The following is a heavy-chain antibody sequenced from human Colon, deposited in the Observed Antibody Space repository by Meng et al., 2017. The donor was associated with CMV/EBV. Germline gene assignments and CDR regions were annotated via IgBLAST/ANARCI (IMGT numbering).Heavy chain of an antibody. CDR1: MTVGGSA. Sequence: MTVGGSAGEWVGQGPGKGVEWVAVIDWSGRSTSSATAMHGTVTIPRDNSKDTLYRQMNSLRVEDTAVYYGAKDSREYEASLDYWGQGTLVTVSS. CDR2: IDWSGRST. V-gene: IGHV3-NL1*01. J-gene: IGHJ4*02. CDR3: AKDSREYEASLDY. D-gene: IGHD2/OR15-2a*01.